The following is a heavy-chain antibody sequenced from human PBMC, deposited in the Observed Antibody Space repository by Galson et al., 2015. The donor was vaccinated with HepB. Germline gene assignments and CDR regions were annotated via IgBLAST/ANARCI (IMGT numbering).Heavy chain of an antibody. D-gene: IGHD3-10*01. V-gene: IGHV3-11*06. J-gene: IGHJ5*02. CDR2: ISSSSSYT. Sequence: SLRLSCAASGFTFSDYYMSWIRQAPGKGLEWVSYISSSSSYTNYADSVKGRFTISRDNAKNSLYLQMNSLRAEDTAVYYCARDSIRLWFGELLYQRHGWFDPWGQGTLVTVSS. CDR1: GFTFSDYY. CDR3: ARDSIRLWFGELLYQRHGWFDP.